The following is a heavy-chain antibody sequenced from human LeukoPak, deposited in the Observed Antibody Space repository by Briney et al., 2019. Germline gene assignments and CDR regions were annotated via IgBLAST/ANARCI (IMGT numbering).Heavy chain of an antibody. V-gene: IGHV3-23*01. CDR3: AKRLVAAGPYFDY. D-gene: IGHD6-13*01. Sequence: PGGSLILSCAASGFTFSSYAMSWVRQAPGKGLEWVSAISGSGSSTYYADSVKGRFTISRGNSKNTLFLQMNSLRAEDTAVYYCAKRLVAAGPYFDYWGQGTLVTVSS. CDR1: GFTFSSYA. CDR2: ISGSGSST. J-gene: IGHJ4*02.